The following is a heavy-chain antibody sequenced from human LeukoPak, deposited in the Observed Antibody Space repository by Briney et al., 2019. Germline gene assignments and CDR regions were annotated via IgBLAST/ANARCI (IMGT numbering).Heavy chain of an antibody. CDR1: GGSISSYY. Sequence: SETLSLTCTVSGGSISSYYWSWIRQPPGKGLEWIGYIYYSGSTNYNPSLKSRVTISVDTSKNQFSLKLSSVTAADTAVYYCARLRRVRGLLITPSTPQNNWFDPWGQGTLVTVSS. CDR2: IYYSGST. CDR3: ARLRRVRGLLITPSTPQNNWFDP. D-gene: IGHD3-10*01. J-gene: IGHJ5*02. V-gene: IGHV4-59*12.